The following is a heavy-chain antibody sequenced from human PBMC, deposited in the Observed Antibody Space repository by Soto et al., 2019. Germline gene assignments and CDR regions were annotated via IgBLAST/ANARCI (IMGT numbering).Heavy chain of an antibody. D-gene: IGHD6-6*01. CDR1: GFTFSSYW. V-gene: IGHV3-7*01. J-gene: IGHJ3*02. Sequence: GESLKISCAASGFTFSSYWMSWVRQAPGKGLEWVANIKQDGSEKYYVDSVKGRFTISRDNAKNSLYLQMNSLRAEDTAVYYCARAQYSSYDAFDIWGQGTMVTVSS. CDR2: IKQDGSEK. CDR3: ARAQYSSYDAFDI.